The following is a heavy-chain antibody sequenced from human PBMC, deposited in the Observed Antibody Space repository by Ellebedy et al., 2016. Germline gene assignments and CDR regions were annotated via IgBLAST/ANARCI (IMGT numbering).Heavy chain of an antibody. CDR2: ISWDSSFI. J-gene: IGHJ4*02. CDR3: ARDWEYGSGLGYLDY. V-gene: IGHV3-30*03. D-gene: IGHD3-10*01. Sequence: GESLKISXAASGFTFSGYGMSWVRQAPGKGLECVAVISWDSSFIGYADFVEGRFSVSRDNSKNTLFLQMSSLKFEDTAIYFCARDWEYGSGLGYLDYWGRGTMVTVSS. CDR1: GFTFSGYG.